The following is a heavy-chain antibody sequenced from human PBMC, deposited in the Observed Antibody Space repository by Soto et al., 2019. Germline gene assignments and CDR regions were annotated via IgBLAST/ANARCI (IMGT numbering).Heavy chain of an antibody. J-gene: IGHJ6*04. V-gene: IGHV1-18*04. CDR2: ISAYNGNT. CDR1: GYTLTSYG. Sequence: ASVKVSCKASGYTLTSYGISWVRQAPGQGLEWMGWISAYNGNTNYAQKLQGRVTMTTDTSTSTAYMELRSLRSDDTAVYYCARDAPPPLRPPGPNYYYSGMDFWGKGTRVTASS. D-gene: IGHD1-1*01. CDR3: ARDAPPPLRPPGPNYYYSGMDF.